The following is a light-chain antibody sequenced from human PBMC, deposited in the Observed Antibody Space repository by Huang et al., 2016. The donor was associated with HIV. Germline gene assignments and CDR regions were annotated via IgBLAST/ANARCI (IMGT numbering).Light chain of an antibody. CDR1: QSVSSN. CDR3: QQYNNWLT. V-gene: IGKV3-15*01. CDR2: GAS. Sequence: EIVMTQSPATLSVSPGERATLSCRASQSVSSNLAWYQQKPGQAPRLLSYGASTRATGIPARFSGRGSGTEVTLTISSLQSEDFAVYYCQQYNNWLTFGQGTKVEIK. J-gene: IGKJ1*01.